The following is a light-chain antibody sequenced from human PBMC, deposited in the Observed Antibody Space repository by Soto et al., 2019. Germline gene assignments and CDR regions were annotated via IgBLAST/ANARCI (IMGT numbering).Light chain of an antibody. Sequence: VAMSLSPLSMPVTLGKPASISCGCSQSRVYSDGNTYLNWFQQRPGQSPRPXXXTVSNRASGVPDRFSGSGSGTDFTLRVSRVEAADVGVYYCMQGRHWPPITFGQGTRLEIK. V-gene: IGKV2-30*01. CDR2: TVS. CDR1: QSRVYSDGNTY. J-gene: IGKJ5*01. CDR3: MQGRHWPPIT.